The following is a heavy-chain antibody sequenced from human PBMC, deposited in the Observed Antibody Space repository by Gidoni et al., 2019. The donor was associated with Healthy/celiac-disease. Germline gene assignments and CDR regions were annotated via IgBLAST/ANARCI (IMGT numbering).Heavy chain of an antibody. CDR2: LSYDGRNK. D-gene: IGHD6-13*01. V-gene: IGHV3-30*04. CDR3: ARDGGAAAGRAFDY. J-gene: IGHJ4*02. Sequence: QVQLVVSGGGVVQPGRSLRLSCAAYGFTFSSYAMHWVRQAPGKGLAWVAVLSYDGRNKYYADSVKGRFTISRDNSKNPLYLQMNSLRAEDTAVYYCARDGGAAAGRAFDYWGQGTLVTVSS. CDR1: GFTFSSYA.